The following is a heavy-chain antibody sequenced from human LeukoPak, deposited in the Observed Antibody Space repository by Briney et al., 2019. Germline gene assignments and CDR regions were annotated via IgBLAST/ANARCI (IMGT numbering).Heavy chain of an antibody. Sequence: GSLRLSCAASGFTFSSYAMSWVRQPPGKGLEWIGRIDRSGSSNYKPFLKSRVTISVDTSKNQFSLKLTSVTAADTAVYYCAKGAGPPWFDPWGQGILVTVSS. CDR3: AKGAGPPWFDP. CDR1: GFTFSSYA. J-gene: IGHJ5*02. D-gene: IGHD6-19*01. V-gene: IGHV4-59*08. CDR2: IDRSGSS.